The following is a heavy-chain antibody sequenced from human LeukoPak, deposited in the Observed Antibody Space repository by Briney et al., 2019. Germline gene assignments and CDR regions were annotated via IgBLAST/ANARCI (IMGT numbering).Heavy chain of an antibody. D-gene: IGHD3-16*01. J-gene: IGHJ4*02. CDR3: AREHYDYVWGTSQPLFDY. CDR1: GFTFSDHY. Sequence: GGSLRLSCAASGFTFSDHYMDWVRQAPGKGLEWVGRTRNKANSYTTEYAASVKGRFTISRDGSKNSLYLQMNSLKTEDTAVYYCAREHYDYVWGTSQPLFDYWGQGTLVTVSS. CDR2: TRNKANSYTT. V-gene: IGHV3-72*01.